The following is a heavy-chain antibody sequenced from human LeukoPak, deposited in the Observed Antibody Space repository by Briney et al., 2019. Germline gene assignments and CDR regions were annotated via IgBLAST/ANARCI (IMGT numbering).Heavy chain of an antibody. J-gene: IGHJ4*02. Sequence: SETLSLTCTVSGGSISSGSYYWSWLRPPAGKGLEWIVRIYTSGSTNYNPSLKSRVTISVDTSKNQFTLKLSSVTAADTAVYYCARDRNDFWSGYSDYWGQGTLVTVSS. V-gene: IGHV4-61*02. CDR3: ARDRNDFWSGYSDY. CDR2: IYTSGST. D-gene: IGHD3-3*01. CDR1: GGSISSGSYY.